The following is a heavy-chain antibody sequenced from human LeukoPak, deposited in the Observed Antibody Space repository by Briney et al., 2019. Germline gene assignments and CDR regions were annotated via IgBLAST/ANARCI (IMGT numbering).Heavy chain of an antibody. CDR2: ISSSSSTI. V-gene: IGHV3-48*01. CDR1: GFTFSSYS. D-gene: IGHD3-10*01. Sequence: PGGSLRLSCAASGFTFSSYSMNWVRQAPGKGLEWVSYISSSSSTIYYADSVKGRFTISRDNAKNSLYLQMNSLRAEDTAVYYCARDGSGRVPEMSAPDYWGQGTLVTVSS. CDR3: ARDGSGRVPEMSAPDY. J-gene: IGHJ4*02.